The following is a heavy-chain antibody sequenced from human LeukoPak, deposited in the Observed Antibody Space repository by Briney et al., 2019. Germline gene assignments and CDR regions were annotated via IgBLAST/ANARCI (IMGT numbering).Heavy chain of an antibody. CDR2: INTNTGNP. CDR1: GYTFTSYA. CDR3: ARDAAAGNYRSWYSRYSTHFDY. V-gene: IGHV7-4-1*02. D-gene: IGHD6-13*01. J-gene: IGHJ4*02. Sequence: GASVKVSCKASGYTFTSYAMNWVRQAPGQGLEWMGWINTNTGNPTYAQGFTGRFVFSLDTSVSTAYLQISSLKAEDTAVYYCARDAAAGNYRSWYSRYSTHFDYWGQGTLVTVSS.